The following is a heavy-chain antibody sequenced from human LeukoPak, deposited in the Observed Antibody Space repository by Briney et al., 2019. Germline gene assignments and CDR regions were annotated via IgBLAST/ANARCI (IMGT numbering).Heavy chain of an antibody. CDR3: ARTAYSSGWYWDWFDP. CDR1: GGXISSGGYY. Sequence: SQTLSLTCTVSGGXISSGGYYWSWIRQHPGKGLEWIGYIYYSGSTYYNPSLKSRVTISVDTSKNQFSLKLSSVTAADTAVYYCARTAYSSGWYWDWFDPWGQGTLVTVSS. CDR2: IYYSGST. J-gene: IGHJ5*02. D-gene: IGHD6-19*01. V-gene: IGHV4-31*03.